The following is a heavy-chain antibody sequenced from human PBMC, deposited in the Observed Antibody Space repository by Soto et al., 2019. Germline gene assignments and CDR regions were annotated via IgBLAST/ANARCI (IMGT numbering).Heavy chain of an antibody. CDR3: ARTVLGPDLLADSFVDYYYYMHV. CDR2: VYYTGST. D-gene: IGHD3-9*01. J-gene: IGHJ6*03. Sequence: LSLTCTVSGGSISNFYWSWIRQPPGKGLEWIGYVYYTGSTSYNPSLKRRVTFSADSSRGQFSLRLNSVTAADTAVYYCARTVLGPDLLADSFVDYYYYMHVWGQGTTVTVSS. CDR1: GGSISNFY. V-gene: IGHV4-59*08.